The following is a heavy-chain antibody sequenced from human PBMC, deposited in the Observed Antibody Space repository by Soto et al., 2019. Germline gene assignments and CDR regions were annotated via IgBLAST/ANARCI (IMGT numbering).Heavy chain of an antibody. CDR2: LGAADDP. Sequence: EVKLVESGGGSVQPGESLGLSCAASGFTFRDYDMHWVRQPTGKGLEWVSGLGAADDPYYIASVKGRFSVSRDNAQNSLYLQMNNLRVEDTAVYFCARAYLGRLPRRVDYYYAMDVWGRGTTVTVSS. V-gene: IGHV3-13*05. CDR3: ARAYLGRLPRRVDYYYAMDV. D-gene: IGHD3-3*01. J-gene: IGHJ6*02. CDR1: GFTFRDYD.